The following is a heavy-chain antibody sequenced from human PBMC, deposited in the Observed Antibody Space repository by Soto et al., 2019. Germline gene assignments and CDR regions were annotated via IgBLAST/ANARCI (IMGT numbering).Heavy chain of an antibody. J-gene: IGHJ4*02. CDR1: GFTFSSYG. Sequence: QVQLVESGGGVVQPGRSLRLSCAASGFTFSSYGMHWVRQAPGKGLEWVAVIWYDGSNKYYADSVKGRFTISRDNSKNTLYLQMNSLRAEDTAVYYCASGFTDYSVAGPFDYWGQGTLVTVSS. CDR2: IWYDGSNK. V-gene: IGHV3-33*01. CDR3: ASGFTDYSVAGPFDY. D-gene: IGHD6-19*01.